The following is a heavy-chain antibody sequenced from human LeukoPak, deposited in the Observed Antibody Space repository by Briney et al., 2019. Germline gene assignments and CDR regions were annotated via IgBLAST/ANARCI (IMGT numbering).Heavy chain of an antibody. CDR1: GGSISSGSYY. CDR3: ARDGDDYGDYGLDY. Sequence: SETLSLTCTVSGGSISSGSYYWSWIRQPAGKGLEWIGRIYTSGSTNCNPSLKSRVTISVDTSKNQFSLKLSSVTAADTAVYYCARDGDDYGDYGLDYWGQGTLVTVSS. CDR2: IYTSGST. D-gene: IGHD4-17*01. J-gene: IGHJ4*02. V-gene: IGHV4-61*02.